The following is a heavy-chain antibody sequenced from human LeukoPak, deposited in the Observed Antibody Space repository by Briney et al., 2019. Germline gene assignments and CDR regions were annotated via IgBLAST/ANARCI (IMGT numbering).Heavy chain of an antibody. CDR2: IRSKAYGGTT. J-gene: IGHJ4*02. Sequence: GGSLRLSCTASGFTFGDYAMSWFRQAPGKGLEWVGFIRSKAYGGTTEYAASVKGRFTISRDDSKSIAYLQMNSLKTEDTAVYYCTRAGHYYGSGSYYYWGQGTLVTVSS. V-gene: IGHV3-49*03. D-gene: IGHD3-10*01. CDR3: TRAGHYYGSGSYYY. CDR1: GFTFGDYA.